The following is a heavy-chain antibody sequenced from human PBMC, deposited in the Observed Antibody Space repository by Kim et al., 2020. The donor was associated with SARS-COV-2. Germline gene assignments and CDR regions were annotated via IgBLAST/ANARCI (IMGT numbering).Heavy chain of an antibody. CDR3: AKVEKTYYYDSSGYYHSYYFDY. J-gene: IGHJ4*02. D-gene: IGHD3-22*01. V-gene: IGHV3-23*01. CDR1: GFTFSSYA. Sequence: GGSLRLSCAASGFTFSSYAMSWVRQAPGKGLEWVSAISGSGGSTYYADSVKGRFTISRDNSKNTLHLQMNSLRAEDTAVYYCAKVEKTYYYDSSGYYHSYYFDYWGQGTLVTVSS. CDR2: ISGSGGST.